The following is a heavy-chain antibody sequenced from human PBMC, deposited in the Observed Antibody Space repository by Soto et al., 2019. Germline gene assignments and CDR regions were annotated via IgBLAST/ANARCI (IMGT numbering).Heavy chain of an antibody. CDR1: GFTFSSYA. Sequence: LRLSCAASGFTFSSYAMHWVRQAPGKGLEWVAVISYDGSNKYYADSVKGRFTISRDNSKNTLYLQMNSLRAEDTAVYYCARPRGYSGYDPVYYYYGMDVWGQGTTVTVSS. J-gene: IGHJ6*02. CDR3: ARPRGYSGYDPVYYYYGMDV. D-gene: IGHD5-12*01. V-gene: IGHV3-30-3*01. CDR2: ISYDGSNK.